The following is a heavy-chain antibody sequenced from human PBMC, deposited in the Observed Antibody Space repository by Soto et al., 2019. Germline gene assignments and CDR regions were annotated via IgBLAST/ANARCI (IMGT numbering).Heavy chain of an antibody. CDR3: ASNYDILTGYYISY. J-gene: IGHJ4*02. V-gene: IGHV3-21*01. D-gene: IGHD3-9*01. CDR2: ISSSSSYI. CDR1: GFTFSSYS. Sequence: GGSLRLSCAASGFTFSSYSMNWVRQAPGKGLEWVSSISSSSSYIYYADSVKGRFTISRDNAKNSQYLQMNSLRAEDTAVYYCASNYDILTGYYISYWGQGTLVTVSS.